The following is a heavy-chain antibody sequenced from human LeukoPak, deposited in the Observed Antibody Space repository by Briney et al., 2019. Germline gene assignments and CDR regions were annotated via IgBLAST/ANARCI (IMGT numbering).Heavy chain of an antibody. Sequence: SEALSLTCTVSGGSISSSLYYWGWIRQPPGKGLEWIGSIFYSGITYYNPSLQSRVTISVDTSKSQFSLHLSSVTAADTALYYCARIIVVTSTDYFDSWGQGTLVTVSS. D-gene: IGHD2/OR15-2a*01. CDR3: ARIIVVTSTDYFDS. V-gene: IGHV4-39*01. J-gene: IGHJ4*02. CDR2: IFYSGIT. CDR1: GGSISSSLYY.